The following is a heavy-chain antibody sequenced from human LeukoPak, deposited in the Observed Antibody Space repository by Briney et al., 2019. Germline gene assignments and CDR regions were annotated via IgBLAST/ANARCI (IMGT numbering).Heavy chain of an antibody. CDR2: INPSGGST. CDR1: GHTFTGYY. Sequence: ASVKVSCKASGHTFTGYYMHWVRQAPGQGLEWMGIINPSGGSTSYAQKFQGRVTMTRDMSTSTVYMELSSLRSEDTAVYYCARAGTAMVIGEPDYWGQGTLVTVSS. J-gene: IGHJ4*02. CDR3: ARAGTAMVIGEPDY. D-gene: IGHD5-18*01. V-gene: IGHV1-46*01.